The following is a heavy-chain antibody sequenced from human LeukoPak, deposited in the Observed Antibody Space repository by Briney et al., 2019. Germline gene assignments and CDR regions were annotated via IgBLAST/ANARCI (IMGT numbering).Heavy chain of an antibody. CDR2: ISGGGGTT. CDR3: AKGYSSSLYYYYYMDV. V-gene: IGHV3-23*01. J-gene: IGHJ6*03. CDR1: GFTFALYA. D-gene: IGHD6-6*01. Sequence: GGSLRLSCAASGFTFALYAMSWVRQAPGKGLEWVSAISGGGGTTYYADSVKGRFTISRDNSKNTLYLQMNSLRAEDTAVYYCAKGYSSSLYYYYYMDVWGKGTTVTVSS.